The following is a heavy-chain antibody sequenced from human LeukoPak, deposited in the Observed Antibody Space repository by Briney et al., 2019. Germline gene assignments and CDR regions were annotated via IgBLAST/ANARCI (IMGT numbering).Heavy chain of an antibody. CDR2: TYYRSKWYN. CDR3: ARVWNCSGGSCYSGWFDP. D-gene: IGHD2-15*01. J-gene: IGHJ5*02. V-gene: IGHV6-1*01. CDR1: GDSVSSNSAA. Sequence: SQTLSLTCALSGDSVSSNSAAWNWIRQSPSRGLEWLGRTYYRSKWYNDYAVSVDSRITINPDTSKNQFSLQLNSLTPEDTAVYYCARVWNCSGGSCYSGWFDPWGQGTLVTVSS.